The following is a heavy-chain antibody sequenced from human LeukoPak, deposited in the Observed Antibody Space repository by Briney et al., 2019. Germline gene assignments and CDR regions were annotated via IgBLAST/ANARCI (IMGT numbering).Heavy chain of an antibody. CDR1: GFTFSSYW. Sequence: PGGSLRLSCAASGFTFSSYWMSWVRQVPGKGLEWVANIKQDGSEIYYVASVRGRFTISRDNAENSLYLQMNCLRAEDTAVYYCARRYFDYWGQGTLVTVSS. V-gene: IGHV3-7*01. CDR2: IKQDGSEI. CDR3: ARRYFDY. J-gene: IGHJ4*02.